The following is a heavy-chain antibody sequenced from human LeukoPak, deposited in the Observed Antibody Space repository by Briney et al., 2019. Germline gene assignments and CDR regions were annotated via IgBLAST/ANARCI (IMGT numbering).Heavy chain of an antibody. V-gene: IGHV1-69*13. CDR3: ARTSREMTTSTGYFDC. D-gene: IGHD5-24*01. J-gene: IGHJ4*02. CDR2: IIPIFGTA. Sequence: SVKVSCKASGGTFSSYAISWVRQAPEQGLEWMGGIIPIFGTANYAQKFQGRVTITADESTSTAYMGLSSLRSEDTAVYYCARTSREMTTSTGYFDCWGQGTLVTVSS. CDR1: GGTFSSYA.